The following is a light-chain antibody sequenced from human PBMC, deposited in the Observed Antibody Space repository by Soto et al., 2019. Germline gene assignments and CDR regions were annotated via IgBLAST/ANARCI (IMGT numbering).Light chain of an antibody. CDR2: KAS. CDR3: QQLNSYPRT. J-gene: IGKJ1*01. Sequence: DIQITQSPSTLSGAVGDRVTITCRASQTISSWLAWYQQKPGKAPKLLIYKASTLKSGVPSRFSGSGSGTEFTLTISSLQPEDFATYYCQQLNSYPRTFGQGTTGDIK. V-gene: IGKV1-5*03. CDR1: QTISSW.